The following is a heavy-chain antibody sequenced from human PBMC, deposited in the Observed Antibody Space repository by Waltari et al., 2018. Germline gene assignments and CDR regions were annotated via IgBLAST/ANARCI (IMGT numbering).Heavy chain of an antibody. D-gene: IGHD6-13*01. CDR2: IYYSGST. Sequence: QVQLQESGPGLVKPSETLSLTCPVSGGSISSYYWSWIRQPPGKGLEWIGYIYYSGSTNYNPSLKSRVTISVDTSKNQFSLKLSSVTAADTAVYYCARVGIQAAAVGGDAFDIWGQGTMVTVSS. J-gene: IGHJ3*02. CDR3: ARVGIQAAAVGGDAFDI. CDR1: GGSISSYY. V-gene: IGHV4-59*01.